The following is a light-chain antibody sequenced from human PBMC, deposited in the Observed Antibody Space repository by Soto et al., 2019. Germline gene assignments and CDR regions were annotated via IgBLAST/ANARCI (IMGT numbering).Light chain of an antibody. CDR3: CSYAGSSTL. V-gene: IGLV2-23*02. J-gene: IGLJ1*01. Sequence: QSALTQPASVSGSPGQSITISCTGTSSDVGSYNLVSWYQQHPGKAPKLMIYEVSKRPSGVSNRFSGSKSGNTASLTISGLQAEDEADYYCCSYAGSSTLFGTGTKVTVL. CDR2: EVS. CDR1: SSDVGSYNL.